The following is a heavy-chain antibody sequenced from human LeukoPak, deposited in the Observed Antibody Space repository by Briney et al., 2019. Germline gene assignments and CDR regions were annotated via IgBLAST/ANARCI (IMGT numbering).Heavy chain of an antibody. CDR3: ATRQSYGETFDY. V-gene: IGHV5-51*01. Sequence: GESLKISFKGSGYSFSAYWIGWVRQMPGKGLEWMGIIFPGDSDTRYGPSFQGQVTISADKSITTAYLHWSSLKASDTAMYYCATRQSYGETFDYWGQGTLVTVSS. CDR1: GYSFSAYW. D-gene: IGHD4-17*01. CDR2: IFPGDSDT. J-gene: IGHJ4*02.